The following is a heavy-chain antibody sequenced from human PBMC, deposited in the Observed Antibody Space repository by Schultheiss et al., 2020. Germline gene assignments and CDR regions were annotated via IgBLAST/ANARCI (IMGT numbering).Heavy chain of an antibody. D-gene: IGHD2-8*01. Sequence: KISCAASGFTFTYSAIQWVRQARGQRLEWIGWIVVGSGNTNYAQKFQERVTITRDMSTRTAYMELSSLRSEDTAVYYCAASQGTIGAFDIWGQGTMVTVSS. J-gene: IGHJ3*02. CDR3: AASQGTIGAFDI. CDR1: GFTFTYSA. CDR2: IVVGSGNT. V-gene: IGHV1-58*02.